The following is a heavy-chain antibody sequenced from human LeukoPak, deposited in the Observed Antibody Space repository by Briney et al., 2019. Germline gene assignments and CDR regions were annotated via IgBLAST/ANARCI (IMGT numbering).Heavy chain of an antibody. CDR1: GGSISSVGHY. J-gene: IGHJ6*03. CDR2: IYTSGNT. V-gene: IGHV4-61*02. D-gene: IGHD4-17*01. Sequence: SETLSLTCTVSGGSISSVGHYWSWIRQPAGKGLEWIGRIYTSGNTNYNPSLKSRLTISVDTSKNQFSLNPSSVTAADTAVYYCARASGDYASSYNFYMDVWGKGTTVTVSS. CDR3: ARASGDYASSYNFYMDV.